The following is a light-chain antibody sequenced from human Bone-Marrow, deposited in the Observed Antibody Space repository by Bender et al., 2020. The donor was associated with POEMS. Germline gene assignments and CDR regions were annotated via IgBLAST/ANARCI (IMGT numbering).Light chain of an antibody. Sequence: QSALTQPASVSGSPGQSITISCTGTSSDVGGYNSVSWYQQHPGKAPRLIIYEVTTRPSGVPERYSGSKSGNTASLTVSGLQPEDEADYYCSSYGGGKVLFGGGTRLTVL. CDR2: EVT. J-gene: IGLJ2*01. CDR1: SSDVGGYNS. V-gene: IGLV2-8*01. CDR3: SSYGGGKVL.